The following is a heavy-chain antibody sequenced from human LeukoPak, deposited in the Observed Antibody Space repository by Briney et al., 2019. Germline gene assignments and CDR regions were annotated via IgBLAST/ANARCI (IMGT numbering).Heavy chain of an antibody. J-gene: IGHJ4*02. CDR2: ISPTGSTT. V-gene: IGHV3-74*01. Sequence: GGSLRLSCTASGFSFSGHWMHWARQLPGKGLVWVSRISPTGSTTSYADSVKGRFTVSRDNAKNTLYLQVNNLRAEDTAVYYCAGRVTGYSSGYVYWGQGTLVTVSS. CDR1: GFSFSGHW. CDR3: AGRVTGYSSGYVY. D-gene: IGHD5-18*01.